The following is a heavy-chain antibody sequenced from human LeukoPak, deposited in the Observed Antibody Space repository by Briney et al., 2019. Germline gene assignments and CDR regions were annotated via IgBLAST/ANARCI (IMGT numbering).Heavy chain of an antibody. J-gene: IGHJ4*02. CDR2: INPNSGGT. CDR3: AREYSSGWLFDY. D-gene: IGHD6-19*01. CDR1: GYTFTSYY. Sequence: VASVKVSCKASGYTFTSYYMHWVRQAPGQGLEWMGWINPNSGGTNYAQKFQGRVTMTRDTSISTAYMELSRLRSDDTAVYYCAREYSSGWLFDYWGQGTLVTVSS. V-gene: IGHV1-2*02.